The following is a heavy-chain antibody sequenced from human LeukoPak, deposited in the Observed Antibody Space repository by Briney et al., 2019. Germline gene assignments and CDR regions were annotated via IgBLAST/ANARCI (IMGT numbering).Heavy chain of an antibody. J-gene: IGHJ4*02. Sequence: GGSLRLSCAASGFTFSSYSMNWVRQAPGKGLEWVSSISSSSYIYYADSVKGRFTVSRDNAKNSLSLQMNSLRAEDTAVYYCARDFGDFDWGQGTLVTVSS. V-gene: IGHV3-21*01. CDR2: ISSSSYI. CDR1: GFTFSSYS. CDR3: ARDFGDFD. D-gene: IGHD3-10*01.